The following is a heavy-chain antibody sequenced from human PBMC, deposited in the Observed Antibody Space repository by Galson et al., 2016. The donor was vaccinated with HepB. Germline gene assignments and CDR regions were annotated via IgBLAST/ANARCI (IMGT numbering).Heavy chain of an antibody. CDR1: GGSLTGYY. Sequence: SETLSLTCGVHGGSLTGYYWTWIRQSPGKGLECIGEISHSGVSTNNPALNSRVTLSIDTSKKHFSLNLTSVTAADTALYYCARRPISSTGYFRFDSWGQGPLLTVAA. V-gene: IGHV4-34*01. CDR2: ISHSGVS. D-gene: IGHD2-2*03. CDR3: ARRPISSTGYFRFDS. J-gene: IGHJ4*02.